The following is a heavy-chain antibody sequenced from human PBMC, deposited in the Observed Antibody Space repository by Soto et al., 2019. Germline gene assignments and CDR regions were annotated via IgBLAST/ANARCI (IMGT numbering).Heavy chain of an antibody. CDR3: ARFVRHQLPTIDF. D-gene: IGHD2-2*01. CDR1: GYTFTSYD. CDR2: MNPESRNT. Sequence: QVQLVQSGAEVKEPGASVRVSCKASGYTFTSYDINWVRQATGQGLEWMGWMNPESRNTGYAQKFQGRVTMTRDTSISTAYMELNSLRSEDTAVYYCARFVRHQLPTIDFWDQGTLVTVSS. V-gene: IGHV1-8*01. J-gene: IGHJ4*02.